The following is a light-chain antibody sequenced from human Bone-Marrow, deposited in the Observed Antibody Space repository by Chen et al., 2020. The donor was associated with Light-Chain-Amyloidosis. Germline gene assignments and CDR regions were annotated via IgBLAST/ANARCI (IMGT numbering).Light chain of an antibody. Sequence: QSALTQPASVSGSPGQSITISCTGTSSDVGGYHHVSWYKQHPGKAPKLMIYDVSNRPSGVSNRFSGSKSGNTASLTISWLQAEDEADYYCSSYTSSRTLVFGGGTKLTVL. CDR2: DVS. J-gene: IGLJ2*01. CDR3: SSYTSSRTLV. CDR1: SSDVGGYHH. V-gene: IGLV2-14*03.